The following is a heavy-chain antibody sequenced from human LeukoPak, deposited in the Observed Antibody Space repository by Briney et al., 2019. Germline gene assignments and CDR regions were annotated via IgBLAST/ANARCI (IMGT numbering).Heavy chain of an antibody. CDR2: IYHSGST. CDR3: ARQVVAVPAAIALGDNWFDP. CDR1: GYSISSGYY. D-gene: IGHD2-2*01. Sequence: SETLSLTCAVSGYSISSGYYWGWIRQPPGKGLEWIGSIYHSGSTYYNPSLKSRVTISVDTSKNQFSLKLSSVTAADTAVYYCARQVVAVPAAIALGDNWFDPWGQGTLVTVSS. J-gene: IGHJ5*02. V-gene: IGHV4-38-2*01.